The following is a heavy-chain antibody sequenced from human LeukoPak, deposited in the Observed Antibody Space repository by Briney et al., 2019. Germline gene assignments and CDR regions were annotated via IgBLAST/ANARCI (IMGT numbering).Heavy chain of an antibody. CDR1: GYTFTCYY. Sequence: ASVKVSSKASGYTFTCYYMHWVRQAPGQGLEWMGWINPNSGGTNYAQKFQGRVTMTRDTSISTAYMELSRLRSDDAAVYYCARWLRYGRVPSAFDIWGQGTMVTVSS. J-gene: IGHJ3*02. V-gene: IGHV1-2*02. D-gene: IGHD1-14*01. CDR2: INPNSGGT. CDR3: ARWLRYGRVPSAFDI.